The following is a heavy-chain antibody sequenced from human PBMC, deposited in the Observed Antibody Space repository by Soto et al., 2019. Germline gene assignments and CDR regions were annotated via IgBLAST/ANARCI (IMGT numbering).Heavy chain of an antibody. D-gene: IGHD2-15*01. CDR3: ARHTPAISISDH. V-gene: IGHV4-39*01. CDR2: IYYSGST. J-gene: IGHJ4*02. Sequence: QLQLQESGPGLVKPSETLSLTCTVSGGSISSSSYYWGWIRQPPGKGLEWIGSIYYSGSTYYNPSLRSRVTLSVDTSTNQFSLKLSSVTAADTAVYYCARHTPAISISDHWGQGTLVTVSS. CDR1: GGSISSSSYY.